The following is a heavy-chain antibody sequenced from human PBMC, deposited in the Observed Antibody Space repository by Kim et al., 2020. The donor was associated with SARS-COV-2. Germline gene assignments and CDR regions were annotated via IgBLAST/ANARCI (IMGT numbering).Heavy chain of an antibody. CDR2: ISSSSSYI. J-gene: IGHJ3*02. CDR1: GFTFSSYS. CDR3: ARGWLTGYSSVDFDI. V-gene: IGHV3-21*01. D-gene: IGHD6-19*01. Sequence: GGSLRLSCAASGFTFSSYSMNWVRQAPGKGLEWVSSISSSSSYIYYADSVKGRFTISRDNAKNSLYLQMNSLRAEDTAVYYCARGWLTGYSSVDFDIWGQGTMVTVSS.